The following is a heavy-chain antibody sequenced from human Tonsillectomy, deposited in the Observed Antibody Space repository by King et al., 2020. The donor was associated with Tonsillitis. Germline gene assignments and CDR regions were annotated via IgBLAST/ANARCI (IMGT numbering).Heavy chain of an antibody. J-gene: IGHJ4*02. CDR3: AKDMSGAVAGDFDY. CDR2: ISWNSGSI. Sequence: DVQLVESGGGLVQPGRSLRLSCAASGFTFDDYAMHWVRQAPGKGLEWVSGISWNSGSIGYAESVKGRFTISRDNAKNSLNLQMNSLRAEDTALYYCAKDMSGAVAGDFDYWGQGTLVTVSS. V-gene: IGHV3-9*01. D-gene: IGHD6-19*01. CDR1: GFTFDDYA.